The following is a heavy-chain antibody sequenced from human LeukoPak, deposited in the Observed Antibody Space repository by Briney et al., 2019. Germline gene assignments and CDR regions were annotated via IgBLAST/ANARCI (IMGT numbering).Heavy chain of an antibody. V-gene: IGHV1-46*01. CDR1: GYTFTSYY. J-gene: IGHJ4*02. D-gene: IGHD1-26*01. CDR3: ARDGPYSGSYY. CDR2: INPSGGST. Sequence: ASVKVSCKASGYTFTSYYMHWVRQAPGQGLEWMGIINPSGGSTNYAQKFQGRLTLTPDKSTGTAYMELYSLTSDDTAVYYCARDGPYSGSYYWGQGTLVTVSS.